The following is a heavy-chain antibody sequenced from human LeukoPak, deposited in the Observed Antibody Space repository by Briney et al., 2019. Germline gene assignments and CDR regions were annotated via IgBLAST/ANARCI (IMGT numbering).Heavy chain of an antibody. J-gene: IGHJ4*02. D-gene: IGHD2-2*01. CDR1: GFTFSSYG. V-gene: IGHV3-30*18. CDR2: ISCDGSNK. CDR3: AKGAKTYCSSTSCQNPLDY. Sequence: GGSLRLSCAASGFTFSSYGMHWVRQAPGKGLEWVAVISCDGSNKYYADSVKGRFTISRDNSKNTLYLQMNSLRAEDTAVYYCAKGAKTYCSSTSCQNPLDYWGQGTLVTVSS.